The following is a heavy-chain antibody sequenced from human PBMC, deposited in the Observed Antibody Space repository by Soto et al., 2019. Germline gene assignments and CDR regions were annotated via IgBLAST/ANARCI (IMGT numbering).Heavy chain of an antibody. J-gene: IGHJ5*02. D-gene: IGHD2-15*01. V-gene: IGHV1-18*01. Sequence: QVQLVQSGAEVKKPGSSVKLSCKASGYTFTNFGFVCLRQPPGQGTEWMGWVSADSGATNYAHKFQGRVTMTRDISTRTVFIALRSLRADDTDMYYCARGMPGYFSVSACLPGSWSQGTLVTVSS. CDR3: ARGMPGYFSVSACLPGS. CDR2: VSADSGAT. CDR1: GYTFTNFG.